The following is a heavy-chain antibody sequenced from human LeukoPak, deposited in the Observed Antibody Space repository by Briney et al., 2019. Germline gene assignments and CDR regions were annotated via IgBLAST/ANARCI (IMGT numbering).Heavy chain of an antibody. D-gene: IGHD3-9*01. V-gene: IGHV3-23*01. J-gene: IGHJ4*02. CDR3: VIWGDYDVLTGYYVPDY. CDR1: GFTLSNYA. CDR2: ITGSGTST. Sequence: GGSLRHSCVASGFTLSNYAMSRVRQAPGKGLEWVSDITGSGTSTYYADSLKGRFTLSRDNSKNTVFLQMNSLRHEDAAIYYCVIWGDYDVLTGYYVPDYGSQGSLVTVSS.